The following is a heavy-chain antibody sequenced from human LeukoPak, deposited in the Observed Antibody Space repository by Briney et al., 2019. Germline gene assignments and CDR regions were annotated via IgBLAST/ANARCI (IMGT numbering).Heavy chain of an antibody. CDR1: GYTFTSYA. V-gene: IGHV1-3*01. J-gene: IGHJ4*02. CDR3: ARDFRGPLVRHYFDY. D-gene: IGHD3-22*01. Sequence: ASVKVSCKASGYTFTSYAMHWVRQAPGQRLEWMGWINAGNGNTKYSQKFQGRVTITRDTSASTAYMELSSLRSEDTAVYYCARDFRGPLVRHYFDYWGQGTLVTVSS. CDR2: INAGNGNT.